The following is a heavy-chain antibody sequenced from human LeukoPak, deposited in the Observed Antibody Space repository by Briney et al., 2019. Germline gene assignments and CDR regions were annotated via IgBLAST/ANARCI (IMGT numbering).Heavy chain of an antibody. CDR2: IKESGSEK. CDR3: ARGGYRYGYVFDY. Sequence: PGGSLRLSCAASGFKFSYYWMTWVRQAPGKGPEWLANIKESGSEKYYVDSVKGRFTISRDNADDLVYLQMNSLRPEDTALYYCARGGYRYGYVFDYWGQGTLVTVSS. V-gene: IGHV3-7*01. J-gene: IGHJ4*02. D-gene: IGHD5-18*01. CDR1: GFKFSYYW.